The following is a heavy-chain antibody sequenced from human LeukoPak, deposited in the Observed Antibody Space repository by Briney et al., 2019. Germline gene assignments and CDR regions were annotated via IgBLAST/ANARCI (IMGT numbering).Heavy chain of an antibody. V-gene: IGHV1-2*02. J-gene: IGHJ4*02. CDR2: INPNSGGT. CDR3: ARCRAHLFRWLHLWYFDY. CDR1: GYTFTGYY. D-gene: IGHD5-24*01. Sequence: ASVKVSCKASGYTFTGYYMHWVRQAPGQGLEWMGWINPNSGGTNYAQKFQGRVTMTRDTSISTAYMELSRLRSDDTAVYYCARCRAHLFRWLHLWYFDYWGQGALVTVSS.